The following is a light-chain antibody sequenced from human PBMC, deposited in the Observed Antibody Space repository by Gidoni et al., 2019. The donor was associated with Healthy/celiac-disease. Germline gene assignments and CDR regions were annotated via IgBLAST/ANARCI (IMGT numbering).Light chain of an antibody. V-gene: IGKV1-39*01. CDR3: QQSYSTLFT. Sequence: DIHMTQSPSSLSASVGDRVTITCRASQRISSYLNWYQHKPGKAHTLLIYAASSFQSGVPSIFSGRVSVTDFTLTISSLQSEEFATYYCQQSYSTLFTFXPXTKVDIK. CDR1: QRISSY. J-gene: IGKJ3*01. CDR2: AAS.